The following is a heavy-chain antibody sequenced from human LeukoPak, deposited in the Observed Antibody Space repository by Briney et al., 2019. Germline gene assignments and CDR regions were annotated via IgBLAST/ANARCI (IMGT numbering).Heavy chain of an antibody. CDR1: GYTFTSYG. Sequence: ASVKVSCKASGYTFTSYGISWVRQAPGQGLEWMGWISAYNGNTNYAQKLQGRVTMTTDTSTSTAYMELRSLRSDDTAVYYCARAPTVTDPYYYYYYMDVWGKGTTVTVSS. J-gene: IGHJ6*03. D-gene: IGHD4-17*01. CDR2: ISAYNGNT. CDR3: ARAPTVTDPYYYYYYMDV. V-gene: IGHV1-18*01.